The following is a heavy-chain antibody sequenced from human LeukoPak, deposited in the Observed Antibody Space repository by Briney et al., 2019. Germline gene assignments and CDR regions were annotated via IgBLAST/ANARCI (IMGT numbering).Heavy chain of an antibody. CDR3: ARGYSGRPPRRPQFDY. J-gene: IGHJ4*02. CDR1: GGSISNNNYY. D-gene: IGHD1-26*01. V-gene: IGHV4-39*07. CDR2: IFYSGST. Sequence: SETLSLTCTISGGSISNNNYYWGWIRQPPGKGLEWIGSIFYSGSTYYNPSLKSRVTISVDTSKNQFSLKLSSVTAADTAVYYCARGYSGRPPRRPQFDYWGQGTLVTVSS.